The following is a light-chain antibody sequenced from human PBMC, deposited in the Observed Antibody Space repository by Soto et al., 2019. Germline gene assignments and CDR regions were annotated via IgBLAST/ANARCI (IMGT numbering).Light chain of an antibody. Sequence: EIMMSQSPVTLSVSPGGRATLSCRASQSISDTLAWYQQKPGQAPRLLIYGASTRATGIPARFSGSGSGTEFTLTISSLQSEDFAIYYCQHLNRDPPITFGQGTLLQVK. CDR1: QSISDT. V-gene: IGKV3-15*01. CDR3: QHLNRDPPIT. CDR2: GAS. J-gene: IGKJ5*01.